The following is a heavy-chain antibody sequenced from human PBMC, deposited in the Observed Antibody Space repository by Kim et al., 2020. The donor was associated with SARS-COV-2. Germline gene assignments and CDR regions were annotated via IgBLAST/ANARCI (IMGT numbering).Heavy chain of an antibody. J-gene: IGHJ4*02. V-gene: IGHV1-3*01. CDR2: INAGNGNT. CDR1: GYTFTSYA. Sequence: ASVKVSCKASGYTFTSYAMHWVRQAPGQRLEWMGWINAGNGNTKYSQKFQDRVTVTRDTSASTAYMELSSLRSEDTAVYYCATWADINPPFYYASGSYYHAYWGQGTLVTVSS. D-gene: IGHD3-10*01. CDR3: ATWADINPPFYYASGSYYHAY.